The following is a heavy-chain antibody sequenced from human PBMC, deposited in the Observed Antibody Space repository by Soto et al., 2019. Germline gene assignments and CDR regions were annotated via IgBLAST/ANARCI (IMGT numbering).Heavy chain of an antibody. J-gene: IGHJ6*02. D-gene: IGHD1-26*01. V-gene: IGHV5-51*01. CDR3: ATLGAANPSSYYYCMDV. Sequence: ESLQISCKGSGDRFSSYWIGWVRQMPGKGLEWMGIIYPGDSDTRYSPSFQGQVTISADKSISTAYLQWSSLKASDTAMYYCATLGAANPSSYYYCMDVWDQGTTVTVSS. CDR2: IYPGDSDT. CDR1: GDRFSSYW.